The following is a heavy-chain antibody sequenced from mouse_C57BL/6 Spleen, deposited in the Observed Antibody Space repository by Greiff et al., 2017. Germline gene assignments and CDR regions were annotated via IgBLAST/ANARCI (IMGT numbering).Heavy chain of an antibody. D-gene: IGHD1-1*01. CDR3: AIYYGSSYRYFDV. V-gene: IGHV1-80*01. J-gene: IGHJ1*03. CDR2: IYPGDGDT. Sequence: VQVVESGAELVKPGASVKISCKASGYAFSSYWMNWVKQRPGKGLEWIGQIYPGDGDTNYNGKFKGKATLTADKSSSTAYMQLSSLTSEDSAVYFCAIYYGSSYRYFDVWGTGTTVTVSS. CDR1: GYAFSSYW.